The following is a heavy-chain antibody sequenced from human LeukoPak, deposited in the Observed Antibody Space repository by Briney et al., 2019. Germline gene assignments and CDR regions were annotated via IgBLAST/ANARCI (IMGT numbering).Heavy chain of an antibody. D-gene: IGHD5-18*01. J-gene: IGHJ6*03. CDR3: ARGRGYSYGYVINYYYYYMDV. Sequence: SETLSLTCAVYGGSFSGYYWSWIRQPPGKGLEWIGEINHSGSTNYNPSLKSRVTISVDTSKNQFSLKLSSVTAADTAVYYCARGRGYSYGYVINYYYYYMDVWGKGTTVTVSS. CDR2: INHSGST. V-gene: IGHV4-34*01. CDR1: GGSFSGYY.